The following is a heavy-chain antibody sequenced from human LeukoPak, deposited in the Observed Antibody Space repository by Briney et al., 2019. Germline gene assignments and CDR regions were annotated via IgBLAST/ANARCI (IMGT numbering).Heavy chain of an antibody. Sequence: SETLSLTCAVYGGSISSYYWSWIRQPPGKGLEWIGYIYYSGSTNYNPSLKSRVTISVDTSKNQFSLKLSSVTAADTAVYYCASYGDYEYYFDYWGQGTLVTVSS. D-gene: IGHD4-17*01. CDR1: GGSISSYY. CDR2: IYYSGST. V-gene: IGHV4-59*01. CDR3: ASYGDYEYYFDY. J-gene: IGHJ4*02.